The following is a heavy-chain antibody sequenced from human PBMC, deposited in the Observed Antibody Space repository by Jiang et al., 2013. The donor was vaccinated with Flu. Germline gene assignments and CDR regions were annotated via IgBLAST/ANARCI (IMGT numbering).Heavy chain of an antibody. J-gene: IGHJ4*02. D-gene: IGHD2-21*02. CDR1: GGSISSSSYY. Sequence: VLLKPSETLSLTCTVSGGSISSSSYYWGWIRQPPGKGLEWIGSIYYSGSTYYNPSLKSRVTISVDTSKNQFSLKLSSVTAADTAVYYCASPGVTAPLDYWGQGTLVTVSS. CDR2: IYYSGST. V-gene: IGHV4-39*01. CDR3: ASPGVTAPLDY.